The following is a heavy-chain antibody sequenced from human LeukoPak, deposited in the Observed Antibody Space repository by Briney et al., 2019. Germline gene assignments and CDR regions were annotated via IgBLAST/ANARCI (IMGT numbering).Heavy chain of an antibody. V-gene: IGHV3-21*01. CDR2: ITSSSDYI. CDR1: GFTFSSYT. D-gene: IGHD6-13*01. CDR3: ARDPAAGTGY. J-gene: IGHJ4*02. Sequence: PGGSLRLSCAASGFTFSSYTMNWVRQAPGKGLEWVSSITSSSDYIYYADSVKGRFTISRDNAKNSLYLQMSSLRTEDTAVYYCARDPAAGTGYWGQGTLVTVSS.